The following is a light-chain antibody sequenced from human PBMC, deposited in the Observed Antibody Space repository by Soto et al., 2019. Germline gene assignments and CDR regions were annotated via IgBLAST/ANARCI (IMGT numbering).Light chain of an antibody. CDR2: GAS. V-gene: IGKV1-39*01. Sequence: DFQMTQSPASLSASVGDRVTITCQASQDISDYLNWYQQKPGKAPKLLISGASSLQSGVPSRFSGSGSGTDFTLTISSLQPEDYATYYCQQSYSTPPLTFGGGTKVDIK. CDR1: QDISDY. CDR3: QQSYSTPPLT. J-gene: IGKJ4*01.